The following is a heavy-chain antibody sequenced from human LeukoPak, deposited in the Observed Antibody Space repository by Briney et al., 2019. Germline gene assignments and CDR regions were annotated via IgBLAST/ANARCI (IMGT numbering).Heavy chain of an antibody. CDR1: GFSFSNYS. CDR3: ARVITVYNDYEEVAESFQH. CDR2: ISRTSITI. D-gene: IGHD4-17*01. J-gene: IGHJ1*01. Sequence: QPGGSLRLSCAASGFSFSNYSMNWVRQAPGKGLEWVSYISRTSITIYYADSVKGRFTISRDNAKNSLYLQMNSLRAEDTAVYFCARVITVYNDYEEVAESFQHWGQGTLVTVSS. V-gene: IGHV3-48*01.